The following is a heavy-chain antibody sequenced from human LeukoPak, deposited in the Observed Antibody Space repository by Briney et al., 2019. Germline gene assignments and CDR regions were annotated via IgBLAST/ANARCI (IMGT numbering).Heavy chain of an antibody. CDR2: VSHDGSNK. J-gene: IGHJ4*02. Sequence: GRSLRLSCTPSGFRFSSYGIHWVRQTPGKGLEWVALVSHDGSNKDYADSVKGRFTISRDNSKNTVYLQINSLRAEDTAVYYCAREMGSVYFDYWGQGTLVTVSS. V-gene: IGHV3-33*01. CDR3: AREMGSVYFDY. CDR1: GFRFSSYG. D-gene: IGHD3-10*01.